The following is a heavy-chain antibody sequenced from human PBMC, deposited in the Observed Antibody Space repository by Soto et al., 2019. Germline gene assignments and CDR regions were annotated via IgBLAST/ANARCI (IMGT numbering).Heavy chain of an antibody. CDR2: IWYDGSNK. CDR3: ARDRASSSRQLMEYFQH. V-gene: IGHV3-33*01. D-gene: IGHD6-13*01. CDR1: GFTFSSYG. Sequence: QVQPVESGGGVVQPGRSLRLSCAASGFTFSSYGMHWVRQAPGKGLEWVAVIWYDGSNKYYADSVKGRFTISRDNSKNTLYLQMNSLRAEDTAVYYCARDRASSSRQLMEYFQHWGQGTLVTVSS. J-gene: IGHJ1*01.